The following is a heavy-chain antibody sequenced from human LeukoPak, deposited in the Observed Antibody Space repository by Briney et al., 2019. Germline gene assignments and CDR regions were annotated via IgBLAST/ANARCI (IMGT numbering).Heavy chain of an antibody. V-gene: IGHV3-7*01. CDR2: IKQDGSEK. J-gene: IGHJ6*02. D-gene: IGHD3-3*01. Sequence: GGSLRLSCAASGFTFSSYAMSWVRQAPGKGLEWVANIKQDGSEKYYVDSVRGRFTISRDNAKNSLYLQMNSLRAEDTAVYYCARDQGGRYYDFWSGYLYYYYGMDVWGQGTTVTVS. CDR1: GFTFSSYA. CDR3: ARDQGGRYYDFWSGYLYYYYGMDV.